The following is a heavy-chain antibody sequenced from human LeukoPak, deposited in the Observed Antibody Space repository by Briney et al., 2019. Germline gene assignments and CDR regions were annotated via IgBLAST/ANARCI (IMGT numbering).Heavy chain of an antibody. J-gene: IGHJ4*02. CDR3: ARTYYDFWSGYYSDY. CDR1: GGSITSGDFA. D-gene: IGHD3-3*01. Sequence: SETLSLTCAVSGGSITSGDFAWSWIRQPPGKGLDFIGYIYLDGSTFYNPSLKSRVTISVDRSKNQFSLRLNSVTAADTAVYYCARTYYDFWSGYYSDYWGQGTLVTVSS. CDR2: IYLDGST. V-gene: IGHV4-30-2*01.